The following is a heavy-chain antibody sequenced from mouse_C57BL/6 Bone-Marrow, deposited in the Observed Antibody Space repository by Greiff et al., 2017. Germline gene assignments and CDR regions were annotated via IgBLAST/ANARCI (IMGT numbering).Heavy chain of an antibody. Sequence: VNVVESGAELVRPGTSVKMSCKASGYTFTNYWIGWAKQRPGHGLEWIGDIYPGGGYTNYNEKFKGKATLTADKSSSTAYMQFSSLTSEDSAIYYCATGGSPAWFAYWGQGTLVTVSA. CDR2: IYPGGGYT. CDR1: GYTFTNYW. V-gene: IGHV1-63*01. J-gene: IGHJ3*01. D-gene: IGHD1-1*02. CDR3: ATGGSPAWFAY.